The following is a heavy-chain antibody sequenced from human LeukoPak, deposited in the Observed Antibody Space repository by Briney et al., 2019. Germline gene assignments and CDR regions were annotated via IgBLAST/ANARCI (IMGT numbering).Heavy chain of an antibody. J-gene: IGHJ4*02. CDR1: GLTFSAYS. Sequence: GGSLRLSCAASGLTFSAYSMNWVRQAPGKGLEWISSITSRSTYIYYADSVKGRFTISRDNAKNSLYLQLHSLRAEDTALYYCARASAYQSSPYYPWYFDYWGQGTLVTVS. V-gene: IGHV3-21*01. CDR2: ITSRSTYI. CDR3: ARASAYQSSPYYPWYFDY. D-gene: IGHD3-22*01.